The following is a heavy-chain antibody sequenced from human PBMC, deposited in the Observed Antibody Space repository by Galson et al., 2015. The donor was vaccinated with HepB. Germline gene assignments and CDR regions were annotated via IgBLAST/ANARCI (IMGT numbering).Heavy chain of an antibody. V-gene: IGHV3-33*08. D-gene: IGHD3-9*01. Sequence: SLRLSCAASGFTFSSYGMRWVRQAPGKGLEWVAVIWYDGSNKYYADSVKGRFTISRDNSKNTLYLQMNSLRAEDTAVYYCARDSFLRYFDWLVGFPFDYWGQGTLVTVSS. CDR1: GFTFSSYG. CDR2: IWYDGSNK. J-gene: IGHJ4*02. CDR3: ARDSFLRYFDWLVGFPFDY.